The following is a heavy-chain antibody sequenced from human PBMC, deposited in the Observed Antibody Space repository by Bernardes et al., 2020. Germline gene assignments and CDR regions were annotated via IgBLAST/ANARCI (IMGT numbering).Heavy chain of an antibody. V-gene: IGHV4-59*12. CDR3: ARDALGSITIFGVVTRHGMDV. CDR2: IYYSGST. CDR1: GGSISSYY. D-gene: IGHD3-3*01. J-gene: IGHJ6*02. Sequence: SATLSLTCTVSGGSISSYYWSWIRQPPGKGLEWIGYIYYSGSTYYNPSLKSRVTISVDTSKNQFSLKLSSVTAADTAVYYCARDALGSITIFGVVTRHGMDVWGQGTTVTVSS.